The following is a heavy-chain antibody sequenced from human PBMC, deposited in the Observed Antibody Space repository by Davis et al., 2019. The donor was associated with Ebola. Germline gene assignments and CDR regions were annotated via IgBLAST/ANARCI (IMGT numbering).Heavy chain of an antibody. V-gene: IGHV4-39*07. CDR1: GGSISSSIYY. D-gene: IGHD4-17*01. Sequence: PSETLSLTCTVSGGSISSSIYYWGSIRQPPGKGLEWIGSIYYSGSTYYNPSLKSRVTISVDTSKNQFSLKLSSVTAADTAVYYCARASDYSTYWDYWGQGTLVTVSS. J-gene: IGHJ4*02. CDR2: IYYSGST. CDR3: ARASDYSTYWDY.